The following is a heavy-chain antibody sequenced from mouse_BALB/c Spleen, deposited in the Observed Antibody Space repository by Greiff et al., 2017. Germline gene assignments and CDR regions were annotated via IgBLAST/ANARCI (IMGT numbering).Heavy chain of an antibody. D-gene: IGHD2-14*01. CDR3: ARADYRCGAMDY. J-gene: IGHJ4*01. V-gene: IGHV1-7*01. Sequence: QVQLQQSGAELAKPGASVKMSCKASGYTFTSYWMHWVKQRPGQGLEWIGYINPSTGYTEYNQKFKDKATLTADKSSSTAYMQLSSLTSEDSAVYYCARADYRCGAMDYWGQGTSVTVSS. CDR1: GYTFTSYW. CDR2: INPSTGYT.